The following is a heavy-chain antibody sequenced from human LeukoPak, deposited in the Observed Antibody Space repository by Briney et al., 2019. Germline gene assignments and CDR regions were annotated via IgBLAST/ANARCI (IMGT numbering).Heavy chain of an antibody. CDR1: GFTFSSYS. J-gene: IGHJ5*01. CDR2: ISSSGTTK. V-gene: IGHV3-48*02. Sequence: GSLRLSCVASGFTFSSYSMNWVRQAPGKGLEWVSYISSSGTTKYYADSVKGRFTISRDNVKNSLYLQMNSLRDEDTAVYYCAVEGYCSGGSCYTNWFDSWGQGTLVTVSS. CDR3: AVEGYCSGGSCYTNWFDS. D-gene: IGHD2-15*01.